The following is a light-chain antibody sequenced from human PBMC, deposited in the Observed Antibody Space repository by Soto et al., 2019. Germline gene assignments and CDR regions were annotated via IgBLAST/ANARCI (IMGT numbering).Light chain of an antibody. J-gene: IGKJ1*01. V-gene: IGKV3-15*01. CDR1: ESVRSN. CDR2: GAS. Sequence: EIVLTQSPGTLSLSPGERATLSCRASESVRSNLAWYQHKPGQAPRLLIYGASTRATGIPGRFNGSGSGTDFTLTISSLESEDFAVYYCQQYNNWPPWTFGQGTKVDIK. CDR3: QQYNNWPPWT.